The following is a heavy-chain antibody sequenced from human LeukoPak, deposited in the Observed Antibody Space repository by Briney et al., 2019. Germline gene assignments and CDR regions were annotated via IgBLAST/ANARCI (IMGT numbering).Heavy chain of an antibody. J-gene: IGHJ4*02. CDR3: ARDRWQPAQDFDY. CDR1: GFTFSSYS. V-gene: IGHV3-21*01. CDR2: ISSSSSYI. Sequence: GGSLRLSCAASGFTFSSYSMNWVRQAPGKGLEWVSSISSSSSYIYYADSVKGRFTISRDNAKNSLYLQMNSLRAEDTAVYYCARDRWQPAQDFDYWGQGTLVTVSS. D-gene: IGHD3-16*02.